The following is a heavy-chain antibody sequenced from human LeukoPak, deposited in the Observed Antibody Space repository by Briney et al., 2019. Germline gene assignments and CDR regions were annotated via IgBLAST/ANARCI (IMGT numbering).Heavy chain of an antibody. J-gene: IGHJ4*02. D-gene: IGHD1-14*01. CDR2: IRSKANSYAT. Sequence: GGSLRLSCAASGFTFSGSAMHWVRQASGKGLEWVGRIRSKANSYATAYAASVKGRFTISRDDSKNTAYLQMNSLKTEDTAVYYCTRFSITFDYWGQGTLVTVSS. V-gene: IGHV3-73*01. CDR1: GFTFSGSA. CDR3: TRFSITFDY.